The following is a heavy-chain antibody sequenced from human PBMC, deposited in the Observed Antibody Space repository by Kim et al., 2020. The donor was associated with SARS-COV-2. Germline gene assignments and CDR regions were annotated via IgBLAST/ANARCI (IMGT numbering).Heavy chain of an antibody. D-gene: IGHD5-12*01. Sequence: NPSLKSRVTISVDTSKNQFSLKLSSVTAADTAVYYCASNIVATIRSWFDPWGQGTLVTVSS. CDR3: ASNIVATIRSWFDP. J-gene: IGHJ5*02. V-gene: IGHV4-34*01.